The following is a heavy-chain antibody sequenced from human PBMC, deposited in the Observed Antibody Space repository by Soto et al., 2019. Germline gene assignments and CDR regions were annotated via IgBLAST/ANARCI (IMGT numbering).Heavy chain of an antibody. D-gene: IGHD3-22*01. CDR1: GYTFTGYY. CDR3: ARERGGDSSGYHYGY. V-gene: IGHV1-2*04. J-gene: IGHJ4*02. Sequence: ASVKVSCKASGYTFTGYYMHWVRQAPGQGLEWMGWINPNSGGTNYAQKFQGWVTMTRDTSISTAYMELSRLRSDDTAVYYCARERGGDSSGYHYGYWGQGTLVTVSS. CDR2: INPNSGGT.